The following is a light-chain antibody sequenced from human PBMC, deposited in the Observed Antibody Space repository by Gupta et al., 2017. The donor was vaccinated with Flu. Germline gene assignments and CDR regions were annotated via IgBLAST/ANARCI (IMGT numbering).Light chain of an antibody. V-gene: IGKV3-15*01. CDR1: PSVSSN. J-gene: IGKJ2*01. CDR3: QQYNNWFMYT. Sequence: EIVMTQSPATLSVSPGERATLSCRASPSVSSNLAWYQQKPGQAPRLLIYAASTRATGIPARFSGSGSETEFTLTISSLQSEDFAVYYCQQYNNWFMYTFGQGTKLEIK. CDR2: AAS.